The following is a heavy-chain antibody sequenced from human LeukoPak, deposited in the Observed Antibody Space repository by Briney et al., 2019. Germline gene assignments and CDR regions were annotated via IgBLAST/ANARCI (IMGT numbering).Heavy chain of an antibody. CDR1: GGTFSSYA. J-gene: IGHJ4*02. Sequence: SSVKVSCKASGGTFSSYAISWVRQAPGQGLEWMGRIIPIFGTANYAQKFQGRVTISAVNSTKTAYMELGSLRSEDTAVYYCAGGAGITLIAADFWGQGTLVTVSS. V-gene: IGHV1-69*06. CDR3: AGGAGITLIAADF. CDR2: IIPIFGTA. D-gene: IGHD3-22*01.